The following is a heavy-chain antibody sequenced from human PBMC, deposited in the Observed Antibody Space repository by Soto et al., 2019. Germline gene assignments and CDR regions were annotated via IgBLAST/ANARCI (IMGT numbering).Heavy chain of an antibody. V-gene: IGHV4-59*01. Sequence: SETLYLTCTNSGGSISSYYWSGIRQPPGNGLEWIVYIYYSGSTNYNPSLKSRVTISVDTSKNQFSLKLSSVTAADTAVYYCARVWGGAFDFWGQGTMVT. CDR3: ARVWGGAFDF. CDR1: GGSISSYY. D-gene: IGHD3-10*01. J-gene: IGHJ3*01. CDR2: IYYSGST.